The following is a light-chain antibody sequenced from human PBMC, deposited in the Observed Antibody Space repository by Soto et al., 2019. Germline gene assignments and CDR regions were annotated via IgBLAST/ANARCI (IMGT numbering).Light chain of an antibody. CDR3: QQRSNWPRT. V-gene: IGKV3-11*01. J-gene: IGKJ1*01. CDR2: HVS. CDR1: QSVGTS. Sequence: DIVLTQSPATLSLSPGERAILSCSASQSVGTSLAWYQQKSGQAPRLLISHVSNRATGIPARFSGSGSGTDFTLTIITLEPEDFAVYYCQQRSNWPRTFGQGTKVDIK.